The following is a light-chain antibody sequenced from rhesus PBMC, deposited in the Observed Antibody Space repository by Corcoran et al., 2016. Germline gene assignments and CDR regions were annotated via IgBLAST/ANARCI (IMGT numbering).Light chain of an antibody. J-gene: IGKJ1*01. CDR2: RAS. Sequence: DIQMTQSPSSLSASVGDRVTITCRASQGISNWLAWYQQKPGKAPKILSYRASNLETGVPSRFSGSGSGTNFTLTISILQPEDIATYYCQQHDNSPTFGQGTKVEIK. V-gene: IGKV1-69*01. CDR1: QGISNW. CDR3: QQHDNSPT.